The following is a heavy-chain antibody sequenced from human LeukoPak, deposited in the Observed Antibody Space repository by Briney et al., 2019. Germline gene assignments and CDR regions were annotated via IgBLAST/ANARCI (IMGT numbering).Heavy chain of an antibody. Sequence: GGPLRLSCAASGFTVSSNYMSGLRQARGKGLEWVSVIYSGGSTYYADSVKGRFTISRDNSKNTLYLQMNSLRAEDTAVYHCARYDFILISYFDLWGRGTLVTVSS. V-gene: IGHV3-53*01. J-gene: IGHJ2*01. CDR2: IYSGGST. CDR3: ARYDFILISYFDL. D-gene: IGHD3-3*01. CDR1: GFTVSSNY.